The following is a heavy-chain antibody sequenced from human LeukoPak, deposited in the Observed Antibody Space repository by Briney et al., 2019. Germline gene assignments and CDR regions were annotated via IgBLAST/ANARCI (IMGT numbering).Heavy chain of an antibody. CDR1: GFTFDDYA. CDR3: AKALLRRYYFDY. Sequence: GGSLRLSCAASGFTFDDYAMHWVRQAPGKGLEWVSGISWNSGSIGYADSVKGRFTISRDNAKNSLYLQMNSLRAEDTAVYYCAKALLRRYYFDYWGQGTLVTVSS. V-gene: IGHV3-9*01. CDR2: ISWNSGSI. J-gene: IGHJ4*02. D-gene: IGHD1-26*01.